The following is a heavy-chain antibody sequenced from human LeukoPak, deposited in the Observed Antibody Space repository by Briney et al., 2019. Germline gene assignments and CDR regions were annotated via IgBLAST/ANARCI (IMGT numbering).Heavy chain of an antibody. V-gene: IGHV3-53*01. CDR2: IYSGGST. D-gene: IGHD2-2*03. J-gene: IGHJ6*02. CDR1: GFTVSSNY. CDR3: ARDMDIVVVPAAMYRSPGMDV. Sequence: GGSLRLSCAASGFTVSSNYMSWVRQAPGKGLEWVSVIYSGGSTYYADSVKGRFTISRDNSKNTLYLQMNSLRAEDTAVYYCARDMDIVVVPAAMYRSPGMDVWGQGTTVTVSS.